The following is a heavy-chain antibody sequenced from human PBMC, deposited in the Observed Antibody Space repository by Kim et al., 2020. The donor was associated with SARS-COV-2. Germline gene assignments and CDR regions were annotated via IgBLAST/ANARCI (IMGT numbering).Heavy chain of an antibody. CDR2: ISTSSRYR. V-gene: IGHV3-21*01. J-gene: IGHJ4*02. CDR3: ARHPPSRSSNYFDY. Sequence: GGSLRLSCAASGFTFSDYNMNWVRQAPGKGLEWVSSISTSSRYRYYPDSVKGRFTISRDNAKNSLYLQMNSLRAEDTAVYYCARHPPSRSSNYFDYWGQGALVTVSS. CDR1: GFTFSDYN.